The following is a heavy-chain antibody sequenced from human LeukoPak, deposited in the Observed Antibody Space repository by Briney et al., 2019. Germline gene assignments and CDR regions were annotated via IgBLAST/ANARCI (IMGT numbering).Heavy chain of an antibody. CDR3: ARNLRRLPGGVGFFAY. CDR2: INPNSGGT. J-gene: IGHJ4*02. CDR1: GYTFTDYF. Sequence: ASVKVSCKASGYTFTDYFMHWVRQAPGQGLEWMGWINPNSGGTNFAQKFQGRVTMTRDTSISTAYMELSSLRSEDTAVYYCARNLRRLPGGVGFFAYWGQGTLVTVSS. D-gene: IGHD3-16*01. V-gene: IGHV1-2*02.